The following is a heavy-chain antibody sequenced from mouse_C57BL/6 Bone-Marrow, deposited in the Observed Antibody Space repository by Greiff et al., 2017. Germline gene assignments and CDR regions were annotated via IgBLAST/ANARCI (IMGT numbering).Heavy chain of an antibody. Sequence: VQLQQPGAELARPGASVKLSCKASGYTFTSYGISWVKQRTGQGLEWIGVIYPRSGNTYYNEKFKGKATLTVDKSSRPAYMQLNSLTSEDSAVYFCARGRQLRGFAYWGQGTLVTVSA. CDR1: GYTFTSYG. J-gene: IGHJ3*01. V-gene: IGHV1-81*01. CDR3: ARGRQLRGFAY. CDR2: IYPRSGNT. D-gene: IGHD6-1*02.